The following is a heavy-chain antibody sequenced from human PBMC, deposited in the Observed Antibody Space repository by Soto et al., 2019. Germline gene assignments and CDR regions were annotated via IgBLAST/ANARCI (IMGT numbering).Heavy chain of an antibody. V-gene: IGHV4-31*03. D-gene: IGHD1-26*01. J-gene: IGHJ4*02. Sequence: TLSLTCTVSGCSISSGLYYWSWIRQDPGTGLEWIGHIYYSGSTYYNPSLKSRVSISVDTSKNQFSLKLTSVTAADTAVYYCARVARGRVVGATPPCFDYWGQGTLVTVSS. CDR3: ARVARGRVVGATPPCFDY. CDR1: GCSISSGLYY. CDR2: IYYSGST.